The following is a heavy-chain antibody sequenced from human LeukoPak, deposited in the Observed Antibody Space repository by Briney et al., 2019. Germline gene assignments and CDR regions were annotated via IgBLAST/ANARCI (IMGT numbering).Heavy chain of an antibody. V-gene: IGHV3-53*01. J-gene: IGHJ4*02. CDR2: IYSGGST. D-gene: IGHD2-21*02. CDR3: ANLPGGGDLFDY. Sequence: GGSLRLSCAVSGFTVSSNYMSWVRQAPGKGLEWVSVIYSGGSTYYADSVKGRFTISRDNSKNTLYLQMNSLRAEDTAVYYCANLPGGGDLFDYWGQGTLVTVSS. CDR1: GFTVSSNY.